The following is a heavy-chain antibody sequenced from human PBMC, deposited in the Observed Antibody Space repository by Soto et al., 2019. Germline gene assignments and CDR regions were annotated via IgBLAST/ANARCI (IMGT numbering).Heavy chain of an antibody. Sequence: PSETLSLTCTVSGGSISSYYWSWIRQPPGKGLEWIGYIYYSGSTNYNPSLKSRVTISVDTSKNQFSLKLSSVTAADTAVYYCAASGYSYGPTRANYWGQGTLVTVSS. CDR2: IYYSGST. D-gene: IGHD5-18*01. CDR3: AASGYSYGPTRANY. V-gene: IGHV4-59*01. CDR1: GGSISSYY. J-gene: IGHJ4*02.